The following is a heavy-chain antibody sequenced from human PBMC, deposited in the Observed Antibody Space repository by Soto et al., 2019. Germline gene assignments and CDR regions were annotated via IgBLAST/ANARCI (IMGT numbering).Heavy chain of an antibody. V-gene: IGHV4-34*01. CDR2: INHSGNT. Sequence: PSETLSLTCAVYGASLSDNYCNWLRQPPGEWLEWIGEINHSGNTNYNPSLRSRVTISIDTSKNQLPLNLRSVSAADTAVYYCARGRGEFDAXGQGTKVTVS. D-gene: IGHD2-21*01. J-gene: IGHJ5*02. CDR3: ARGRGEFDA. CDR1: GASLSDNY.